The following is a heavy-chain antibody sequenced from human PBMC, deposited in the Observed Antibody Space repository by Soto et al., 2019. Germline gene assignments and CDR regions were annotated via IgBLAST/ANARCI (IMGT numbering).Heavy chain of an antibody. CDR3: ARTCPLGACYKRDLYKYGLDV. J-gene: IGHJ6*02. V-gene: IGHV1-18*04. CDR1: GYTFATYG. CDR2: ISAYNGET. D-gene: IGHD2-21*02. Sequence: QIRLEQSESEVKKPGASVRVSCKASGYTFATYGFSWVRQAPGQGLEWMGWISAYNGETRLAERFQGRVTMTTDTATATGYMVLRSLRTDDTAVYYCARTCPLGACYKRDLYKYGLDVWGQGTTIIVSS.